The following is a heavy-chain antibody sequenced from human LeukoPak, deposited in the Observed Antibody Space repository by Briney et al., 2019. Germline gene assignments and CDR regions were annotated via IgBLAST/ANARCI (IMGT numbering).Heavy chain of an antibody. J-gene: IGHJ4*02. CDR3: ARAKLYSSSWYDY. CDR1: GYTFTGYY. CDR2: INPNSGGT. D-gene: IGHD6-13*01. V-gene: IGHV1-2*02. Sequence: ASVKVSCKASGYTFTGYYMHWVRQAPGQGLEWMGWINPNSGGTNYAQKFQDRVTMTRDTSISTAYMELSRLRSDDTAVYYCARAKLYSSSWYDYWGQGTLVTVSS.